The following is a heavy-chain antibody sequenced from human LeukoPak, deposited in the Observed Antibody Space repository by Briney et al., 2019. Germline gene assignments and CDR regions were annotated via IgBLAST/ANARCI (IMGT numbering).Heavy chain of an antibody. CDR1: GYTFTNHG. CDR3: ARSGGWAYGDYDGFIAFDI. V-gene: IGHV1-18*01. Sequence: ASVKVSCKASGYTFTNHGISWVRQAPGQGLEWMGWISTYNGNTNYAQKIQGRVTMTTDTSTSTAYMELRSLRSDDTAVYYCARSGGWAYGDYDGFIAFDIWGQGTMVTVSS. D-gene: IGHD4-17*01. J-gene: IGHJ3*02. CDR2: ISTYNGNT.